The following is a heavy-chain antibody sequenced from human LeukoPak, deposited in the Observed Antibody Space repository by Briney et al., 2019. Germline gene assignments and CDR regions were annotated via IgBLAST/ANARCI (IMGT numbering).Heavy chain of an antibody. V-gene: IGHV4-4*07. CDR3: ARDAAEEVADRTYYFDY. Sequence: PSETLSLTCTVSGGSISSYYWSWIRQPAGKGLEWIGRIYTSGSTNYNPSLKSRVTMPVDTSKNQFSLKLSSVTAADTAVYYCARDAAEEVADRTYYFDYWGQGTLVTVPS. D-gene: IGHD6-19*01. J-gene: IGHJ4*02. CDR1: GGSISSYY. CDR2: IYTSGST.